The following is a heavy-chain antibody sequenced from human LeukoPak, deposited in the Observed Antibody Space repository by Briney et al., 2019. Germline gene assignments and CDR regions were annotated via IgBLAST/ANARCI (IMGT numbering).Heavy chain of an antibody. D-gene: IGHD7-27*01. Sequence: PGGSLRLSCAASGFTFSDYSMNWVRQAPGQGLEWVSYISSSSSNIYYADSVKGRFTISRDNAKNTLYLQMNSLRDEDTAVYYCATSWGKLDYWGHGTLVTVSS. V-gene: IGHV3-48*02. CDR1: GFTFSDYS. J-gene: IGHJ4*01. CDR2: ISSSSSNI. CDR3: ATSWGKLDY.